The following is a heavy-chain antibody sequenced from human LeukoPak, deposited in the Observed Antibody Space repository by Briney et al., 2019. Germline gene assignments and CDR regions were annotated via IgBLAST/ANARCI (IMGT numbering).Heavy chain of an antibody. CDR1: GGSISSGDYY. J-gene: IGHJ3*02. Sequence: PSETLSLTCTVSGGSISSGDYYWSWIRQPPGKGLEWIGYIYYSGSTYYNPSLKSRVTISVDTSKNQFSLKLSSVTAADTAVYYCARGHLIDNAFDIWGQGTMVTVSS. D-gene: IGHD3-22*01. CDR2: IYYSGST. V-gene: IGHV4-30-4*01. CDR3: ARGHLIDNAFDI.